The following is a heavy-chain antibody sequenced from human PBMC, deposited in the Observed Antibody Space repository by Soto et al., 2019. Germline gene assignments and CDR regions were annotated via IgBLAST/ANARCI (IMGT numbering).Heavy chain of an antibody. Sequence: GGSLRLSCAASGFTFNIYGMHWVRQAPDKGLEWVALISYDGSNQYYADSVKGRFTISRDNSKNTLFLQMNSLRADDTAVYYCAKDQASGQGSFDSWGQGTLVTV. J-gene: IGHJ4*02. V-gene: IGHV3-30*18. CDR3: AKDQASGQGSFDS. CDR2: ISYDGSNQ. CDR1: GFTFNIYG.